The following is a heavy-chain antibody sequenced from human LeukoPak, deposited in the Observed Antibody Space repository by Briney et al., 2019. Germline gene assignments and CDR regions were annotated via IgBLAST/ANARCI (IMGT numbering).Heavy chain of an antibody. J-gene: IGHJ4*02. CDR2: MNPNSGNT. CDR1: GYTFTSYD. CDR3: ARAEGDYYDSSGYYYAKLNY. V-gene: IGHV1-8*01. Sequence: GASVKVSCKASGYTFTSYDINWVRQATGQGLEWMGWMNPNSGNTGYAQKFQGRVTMTRNTSISTAYMELSSLRSEDTAVYYCARAEGDYYDSSGYYYAKLNYWGQGTLVTVSS. D-gene: IGHD3-22*01.